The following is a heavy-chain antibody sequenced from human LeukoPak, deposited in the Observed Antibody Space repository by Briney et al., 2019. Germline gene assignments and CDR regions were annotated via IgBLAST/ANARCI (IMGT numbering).Heavy chain of an antibody. Sequence: GASVKVSCKTSGYTFTTYGVSWVRQAPGQGLEWMGIINPSGGSTTYAQKFQGRVTMTRDRSTSTIYMELSSLRSDDTAVYYCAKIAVAGTSKYYFDYWGQGTLVTVSS. CDR2: INPSGGST. CDR3: AKIAVAGTSKYYFDY. J-gene: IGHJ4*02. D-gene: IGHD6-19*01. CDR1: GYTFTTYG. V-gene: IGHV1-46*01.